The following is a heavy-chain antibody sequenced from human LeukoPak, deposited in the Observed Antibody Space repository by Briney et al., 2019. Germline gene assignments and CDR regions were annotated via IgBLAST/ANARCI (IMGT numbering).Heavy chain of an antibody. CDR2: IYYSGST. CDR1: GGFISSYY. Sequence: SETLSLTCTVSGGFISSYYWSWIRQPPGKGLEWIGYIYYSGSTNYNPSLKSRVTISVDTSKSQLSLKVTSVTAADTAVYYCARGGYDWEEYYYYYMDVWGKGTTVTVSS. V-gene: IGHV4-59*01. CDR3: ARGGYDWEEYYYYYMDV. D-gene: IGHD5-12*01. J-gene: IGHJ6*03.